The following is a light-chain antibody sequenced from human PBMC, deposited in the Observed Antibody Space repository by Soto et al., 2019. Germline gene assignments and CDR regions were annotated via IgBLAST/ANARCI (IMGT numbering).Light chain of an antibody. J-gene: IGKJ4*01. CDR1: QSVLHSSNNKNY. CDR3: QQYFSGPVT. V-gene: IGKV4-1*01. CDR2: WAS. Sequence: DIVMTQSPDSLAVSLGERATINCKSSQSVLHSSNNKNYLAWYQQKPGQPPKLLIYWASTRESGVPDRFSGSGSGTDFTLPVSSLQAEDVASYFFQQYFSGPVTFGGGTKVEIK.